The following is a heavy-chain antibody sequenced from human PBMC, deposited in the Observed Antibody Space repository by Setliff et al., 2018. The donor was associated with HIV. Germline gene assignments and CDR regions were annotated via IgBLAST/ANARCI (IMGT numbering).Heavy chain of an antibody. J-gene: IGHJ4*02. CDR2: INPNSGDT. D-gene: IGHD1-1*01. CDR1: GYIFIGYY. V-gene: IGHV1-2*02. CDR3: ARDPTGHYFDF. Sequence: ASVKVSCKASGYIFIGYYLHWVRQAPGQGLEWMGWINPNSGDTNYAQKFQGRVTMTRDTSISTAYMELSRLRSDDTAVYYCARDPTGHYFDFWGQGTLGTVSS.